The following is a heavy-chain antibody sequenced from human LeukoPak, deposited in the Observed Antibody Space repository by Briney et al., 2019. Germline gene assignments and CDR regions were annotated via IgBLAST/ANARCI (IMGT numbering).Heavy chain of an antibody. CDR2: ISSSSSTI. J-gene: IGHJ4*02. D-gene: IGHD1-26*01. Sequence: AGGSLRLSCAASGFTFSSYSMNWVRQAPGKGLEWVSYISSSSSTIYYADSVKGRFTISRDNAKNSLYLQMNSLRAEDTAVYYCARDIGGSYTAIDYWGQGTLVTVSS. V-gene: IGHV3-48*04. CDR3: ARDIGGSYTAIDY. CDR1: GFTFSSYS.